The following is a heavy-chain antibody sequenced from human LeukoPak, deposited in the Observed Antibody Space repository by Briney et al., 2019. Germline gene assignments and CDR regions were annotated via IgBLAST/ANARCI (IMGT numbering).Heavy chain of an antibody. V-gene: IGHV3-23*01. Sequence: GGSLRLSCAASGFTFSSYAMSWVRQAPGKGLEWVSAISGSGGGTYYADSVKGRFTISRDNSKNTLYLQMNSLRAKDTAVYYCAKDLGYSSSWYDGDYWGQGTLVTVSS. CDR1: GFTFSSYA. J-gene: IGHJ4*02. CDR2: ISGSGGGT. D-gene: IGHD6-13*01. CDR3: AKDLGYSSSWYDGDY.